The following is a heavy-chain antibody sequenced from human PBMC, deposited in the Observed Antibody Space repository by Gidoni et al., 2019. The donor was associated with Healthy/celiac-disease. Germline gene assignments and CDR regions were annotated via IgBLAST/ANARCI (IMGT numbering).Heavy chain of an antibody. CDR1: GYTFTGYY. D-gene: IGHD2-2*01. Sequence: QVQLVQSGAEVKKPGASVKVSCKASGYTFTGYYVHWVRQAPGQGLEWMGWINPNSGGTNYAQKFQGRVTMTRDTSISTAYMELSRLRSDDTAVYYCATLGQYQLLFPYYGMDVWGQGTTVTVSS. CDR3: ATLGQYQLLFPYYGMDV. V-gene: IGHV1-2*02. J-gene: IGHJ6*02. CDR2: INPNSGGT.